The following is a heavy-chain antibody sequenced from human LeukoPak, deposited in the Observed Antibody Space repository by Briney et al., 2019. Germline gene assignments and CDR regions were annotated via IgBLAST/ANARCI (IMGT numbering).Heavy chain of an antibody. J-gene: IGHJ4*02. V-gene: IGHV3-7*01. CDR1: GFTFSDYW. Sequence: PGGSLRLSCVGSGFTFSDYWMSWVRQAPGKGLEWVANIKQDGSEKDYVDALKGRFTISRDNAKNSLYLQMNSLRAEDTAVYYCARWLKVLRNFNCWARGPLVTVSS. D-gene: IGHD5-12*01. CDR2: IKQDGSEK. CDR3: ARWLKVLRNFNC.